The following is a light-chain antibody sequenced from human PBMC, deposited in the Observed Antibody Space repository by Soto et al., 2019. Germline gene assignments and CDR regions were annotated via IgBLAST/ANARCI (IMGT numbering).Light chain of an antibody. CDR1: QSISNN. Sequence: EIVMTQSPDTLSVSPGESATLSCRARQSISNNLAWYQQKPGQAPRLLIYGASTRTTGIPARFSGSGSGTEFTLTISSLQSEDFAVHYCQQYNNWPSTFAQGTKLEIK. CDR3: QQYNNWPST. V-gene: IGKV3-15*01. CDR2: GAS. J-gene: IGKJ2*01.